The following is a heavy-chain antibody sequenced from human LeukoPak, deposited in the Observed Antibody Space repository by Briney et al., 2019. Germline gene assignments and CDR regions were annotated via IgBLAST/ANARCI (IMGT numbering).Heavy chain of an antibody. CDR3: AHLEMATISEGSDAFDI. Sequence: SGPTLVKPTQTLTLTCTFSGFSLSTSGVGVGWIRQPPGKALEWLALIYWDDDKRYSPSLKSRLTITKDTSKNQVVLTMTNMDPVDTATYYCAHLEMATISEGSDAFDIWGQGTMVTVSS. CDR2: IYWDDDK. D-gene: IGHD5-24*01. J-gene: IGHJ3*02. CDR1: GFSLSTSGVG. V-gene: IGHV2-5*02.